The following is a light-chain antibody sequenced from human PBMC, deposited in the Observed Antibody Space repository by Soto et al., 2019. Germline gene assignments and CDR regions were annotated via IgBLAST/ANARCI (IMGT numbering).Light chain of an antibody. J-gene: IGKJ5*01. CDR1: QSVSSY. CDR2: DAS. V-gene: IGKV3-11*01. CDR3: QQRSNWPL. Sequence: EIVLTQSPATLSLSPGGRAALSCRASQSVSSYLAWYQRKPGQAPRLLIYDASNRATGIPARFSGSGSGTDFTLTISSLEPEDFAVYYCQQRSNWPLFGQGTRWRL.